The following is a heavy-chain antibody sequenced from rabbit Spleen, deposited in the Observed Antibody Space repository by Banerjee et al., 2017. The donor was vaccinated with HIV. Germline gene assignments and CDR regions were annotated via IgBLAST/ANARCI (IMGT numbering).Heavy chain of an antibody. CDR2: INIVTGKS. D-gene: IGHD1-1*01. Sequence: QSLEESGGDLIKPGASLTLTCTASGFSFSYSDYMCWVRQPPGKGPEWIGCINIVTGKSVYASWAKGRFIMSRSSSTTVTLQMTSLTAADTATYFCARDLVAVIGWNFNLWGQGTLVTVS. J-gene: IGHJ4*01. CDR3: ARDLVAVIGWNFNL. CDR1: GFSFSYSDY. V-gene: IGHV1S40*01.